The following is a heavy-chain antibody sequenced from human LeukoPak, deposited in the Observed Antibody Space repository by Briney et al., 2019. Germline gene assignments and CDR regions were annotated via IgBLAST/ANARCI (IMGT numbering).Heavy chain of an antibody. CDR3: ARDVLQFWESTIDY. CDR1: GGSISSSTYY. CDR2: IYYSGST. J-gene: IGHJ4*02. Sequence: PSETLSLTCTVSGGSISSSTYYWGWIRQPPGKGLEWIGSIYYSGSTYYNPSLKSRVTISVDTSKNQFSLKLSSVTAAGTAVYYCARDVLQFWESTIDYWGQGTLVTVSS. V-gene: IGHV4-39*07. D-gene: IGHD4-11*01.